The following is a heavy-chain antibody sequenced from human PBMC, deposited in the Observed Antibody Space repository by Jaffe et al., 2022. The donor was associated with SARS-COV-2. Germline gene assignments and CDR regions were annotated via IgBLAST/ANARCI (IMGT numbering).Heavy chain of an antibody. CDR1: GFIFSNYA. CDR3: AKLIRGTVYSSYGMDV. CDR2: ISSSGGST. Sequence: EVQLLESGGGLVQPGGSLRVSCAASGFIFSNYAMTWVRQAPGKGLEWVSRISSSGGSTYYADSVKGRFTISRDNSKNTLDLQMNSLRGEDTAVYFCAKLIRGTVYSSYGMDVWGQGTTVTVSS. D-gene: IGHD3-10*01. J-gene: IGHJ6*02. V-gene: IGHV3-23*01.